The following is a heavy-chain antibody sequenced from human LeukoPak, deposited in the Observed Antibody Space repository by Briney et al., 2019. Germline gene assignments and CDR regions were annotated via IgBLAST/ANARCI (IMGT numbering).Heavy chain of an antibody. J-gene: IGHJ4*02. CDR1: GFTFSSYA. V-gene: IGHV3-23*01. CDR3: AKSEVRYSSSWYDY. Sequence: GGSLRLSCAASGFTFSSYAMSWVRQAPGKGLEWVSAISGSGGGTHYADSVKGRFTISRDNSKNTLYLQMNSLRAEDTAVYYCAKSEVRYSSSWYDYWGQGTLVTVSS. D-gene: IGHD6-13*01. CDR2: ISGSGGGT.